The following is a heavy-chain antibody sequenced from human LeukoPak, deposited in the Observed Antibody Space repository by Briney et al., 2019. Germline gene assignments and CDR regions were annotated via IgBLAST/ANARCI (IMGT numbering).Heavy chain of an antibody. V-gene: IGHV2-70*11. J-gene: IGHJ3*02. CDR2: IDWDDDK. Sequence: KESGPALVKPTETLTLTCTFSGFSLSTSGMCVSWIRQPPGKALQWLARIDWDDDKYYSTSLETRLTISKDTSKNQVVLTMTKMDPVDTATYYCARMTAGYSSGWFAFDIWGRGTMVTVSS. D-gene: IGHD6-19*01. CDR1: GFSLSTSGMC. CDR3: ARMTAGYSSGWFAFDI.